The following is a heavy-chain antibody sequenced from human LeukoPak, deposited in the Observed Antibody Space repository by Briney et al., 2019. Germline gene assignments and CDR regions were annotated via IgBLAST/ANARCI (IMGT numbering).Heavy chain of an antibody. CDR2: IYYTGNT. CDR1: GDSITGYY. J-gene: IGHJ4*02. CDR3: ARPNYYDSSGLDY. Sequence: PSETLSLTCSVSGDSITGYYWGWIRQPPGKGLEWIGNIYYTGNTYYNSSLKSRVTISLDTSKNQFSLRLSSVTAADTAVYYCARPNYYDSSGLDYWGQGTLVTVSS. V-gene: IGHV4-39*07. D-gene: IGHD3-22*01.